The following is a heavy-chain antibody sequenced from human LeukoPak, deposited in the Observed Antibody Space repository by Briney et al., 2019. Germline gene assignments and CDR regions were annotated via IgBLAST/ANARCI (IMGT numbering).Heavy chain of an antibody. CDR1: GFTFSSYA. CDR2: ISGSGGST. Sequence: GGSLRLSCAASGFTFSSYAMSWVRQAPGKGLEWVSAISGSGGSTYYADSVKGRLTISRDNSKNMLYLQMSSLRAEDTAVYYCAKDRTTVITPIQWGQGTLVTVSS. CDR3: AKDRTTVITPIQ. J-gene: IGHJ4*02. V-gene: IGHV3-23*01. D-gene: IGHD4-23*01.